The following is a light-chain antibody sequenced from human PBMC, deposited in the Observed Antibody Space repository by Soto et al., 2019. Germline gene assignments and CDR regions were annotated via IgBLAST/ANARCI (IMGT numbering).Light chain of an antibody. CDR3: QQYGGSPIT. J-gene: IGKJ5*01. V-gene: IGKV3-20*01. CDR1: QSVSSS. Sequence: DIVMTQSPDSLALSPGERATLSCRASQSVSSSLAWYQQKTGQAPRLLISGASSRATGIPDRFSGSGSETDFTLTISRLEPEDFALYYCQQYGGSPITFGQGTRLEI. CDR2: GAS.